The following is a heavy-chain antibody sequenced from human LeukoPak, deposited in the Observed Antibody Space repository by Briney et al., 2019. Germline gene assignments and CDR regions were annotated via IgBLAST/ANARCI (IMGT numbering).Heavy chain of an antibody. Sequence: ASVKVSCKASGYTFTGYYMHWVRQAPGQGLEWMGWINPNSGGTNYEQKFQGRVTMTRDTSISTAYMELSRLRSDDTAVYYCARSGSGYYFIDYWGQGTLVTVSS. CDR2: INPNSGGT. J-gene: IGHJ4*02. D-gene: IGHD3-22*01. V-gene: IGHV1-2*02. CDR1: GYTFTGYY. CDR3: ARSGSGYYFIDY.